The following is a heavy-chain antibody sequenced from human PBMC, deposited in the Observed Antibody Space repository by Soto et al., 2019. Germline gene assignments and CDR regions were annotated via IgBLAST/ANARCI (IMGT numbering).Heavy chain of an antibody. D-gene: IGHD3-9*01. CDR2: ISGSGGST. CDR1: GFTFSSYD. V-gene: IGHV3-23*01. CDR3: AKMRILTGYYPYYYGRYV. Sequence: GGSLRLSCAASGFTFSSYDMSWVRQAPGKGLEWVSAISGSGGSTYYADSVKGRFTISRDNSKNTLYLQMNSLSAEDTAVYYCAKMRILTGYYPYYYGRYVWGQGTTGAVSS. J-gene: IGHJ6*02.